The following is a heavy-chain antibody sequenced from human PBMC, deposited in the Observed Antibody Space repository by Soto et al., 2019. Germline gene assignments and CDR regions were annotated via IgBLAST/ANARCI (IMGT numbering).Heavy chain of an antibody. V-gene: IGHV3-66*01. CDR3: ARDLGLGATSASH. Sequence: EVQLVESGGGLVQPGGSLRLSCAASGFTVSTDYMSWVRQAPGKGLEWVSVIYTSGDTYYADSVKGRFTITRDNSKNTLYRQMNSLRAEDTAVYYCARDLGLGATSASHWGQGTLVTVSS. CDR1: GFTVSTDY. CDR2: IYTSGDT. J-gene: IGHJ4*02. D-gene: IGHD1-26*01.